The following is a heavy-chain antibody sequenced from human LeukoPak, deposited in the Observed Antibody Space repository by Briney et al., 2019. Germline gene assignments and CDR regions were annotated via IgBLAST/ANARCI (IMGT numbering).Heavy chain of an antibody. J-gene: IGHJ4*02. CDR1: GFTFNKYV. D-gene: IGHD5-18*01. V-gene: IGHV3-23*01. Sequence: GGSLRLSCAASGFTFNKYVVSWVRQAPGKGLEWVSVISGSGGSDYYADSVKGRFTISRDSSTDTLYLQMNSLGAEDTAVYYCAKGDTAMIRRYYFDTWGQGTLVTVSS. CDR2: ISGSGGSD. CDR3: AKGDTAMIRRYYFDT.